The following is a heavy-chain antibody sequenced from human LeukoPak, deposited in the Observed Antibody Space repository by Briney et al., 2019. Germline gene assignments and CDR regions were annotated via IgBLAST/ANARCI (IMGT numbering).Heavy chain of an antibody. V-gene: IGHV4-61*10. J-gene: IGHJ4*02. D-gene: IGHD3-22*01. CDR3: ARVDSSGYYFDY. Sequence: PSETLSLTCTVSGGSITSGSNYWTWIRQPAGKELEWIGYIYYSGSTNYNPSLKSRVTISVDTSKNQFSLKLSSVTAADTAVYYCARVDSSGYYFDYWGQGTLVTVSS. CDR1: GGSITSGSNY. CDR2: IYYSGST.